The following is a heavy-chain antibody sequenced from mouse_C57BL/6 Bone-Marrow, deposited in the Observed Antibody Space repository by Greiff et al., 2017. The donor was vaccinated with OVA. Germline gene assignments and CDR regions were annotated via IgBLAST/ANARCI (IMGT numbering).Heavy chain of an antibody. J-gene: IGHJ4*01. D-gene: IGHD2-4*01. Sequence: VQLQQSGPELVKPGASVKISCKASGYSFTDYNMNWVKQSNGKSLEWIGVIDPNYGTTSYNQKFKGKATLTVDQSSSTAYMQLNSLTSEDSAVYYDARQRLRLEHCYDMDYWGQGTSVTVSS. CDR2: IDPNYGTT. CDR3: ARQRLRLEHCYDMDY. V-gene: IGHV1-39*01. CDR1: GYSFTDYN.